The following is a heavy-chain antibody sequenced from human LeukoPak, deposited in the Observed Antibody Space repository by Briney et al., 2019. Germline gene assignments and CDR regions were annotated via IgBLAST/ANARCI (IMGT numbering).Heavy chain of an antibody. V-gene: IGHV3-30*04. CDR3: ARASGSYLYYFDY. J-gene: IGHJ4*02. CDR1: GFTFSSYA. Sequence: PGRSLRLSCAASGFTFSSYAMHWVRQAPGKGLEWVAVISYDGSNKYYADSVKGRFTIARDNSKNTVYLQMNSLRAEDTAVYYRARASGSYLYYFDYWGQGTLVTVSS. CDR2: ISYDGSNK. D-gene: IGHD1-26*01.